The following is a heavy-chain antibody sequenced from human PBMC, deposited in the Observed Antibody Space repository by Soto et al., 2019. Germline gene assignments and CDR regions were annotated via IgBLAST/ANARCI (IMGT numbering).Heavy chain of an antibody. V-gene: IGHV3-30*03. Sequence: QVQLVESGGGVVQPGRSLRLSCAASGFPFTTYGMHWVREGPGKGLEWVAVISYAGSNKFYADSVKGRFTISRDNSKNTLYLQMNSLRPEDTALYYCVGGQYYFDYRGQGTLVIVSS. D-gene: IGHD3-10*01. CDR1: GFPFTTYG. J-gene: IGHJ4*02. CDR2: ISYAGSNK. CDR3: VGGQYYFDY.